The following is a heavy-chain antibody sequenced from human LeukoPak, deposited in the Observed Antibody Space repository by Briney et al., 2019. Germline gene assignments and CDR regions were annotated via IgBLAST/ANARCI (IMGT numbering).Heavy chain of an antibody. CDR2: IYYSGST. CDR1: GGSISSSSYY. D-gene: IGHD3-3*01. J-gene: IGHJ6*03. CDR3: ARQQAEWLLSGYYYYYMDV. V-gene: IGHV4-39*07. Sequence: SETLSLTCTVSGGSISSSSYYWGWIRQPPGKGLEWIGSIYYSGSTYYNPSLKSRVTISVDTSKNQFSLKLSSVTAADTAVYYCARQQAEWLLSGYYYYYMDVWGKGTTVTVSS.